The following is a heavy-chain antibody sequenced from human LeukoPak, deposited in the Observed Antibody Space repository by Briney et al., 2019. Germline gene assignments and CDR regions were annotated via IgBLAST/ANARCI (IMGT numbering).Heavy chain of an antibody. CDR1: GFTFSSAW. CDR3: ATQAYCSRGTCAGYDY. CDR2: IKSKTDGGTT. D-gene: IGHD2-15*01. J-gene: IGHJ4*02. V-gene: IGHV3-15*01. Sequence: GGSLRLSCTTSGFTFSSAWLNWVRLAPGKGLEWVGRIKSKTDGGTTDYAAPVKGRVTISRDDSKSAVYLQMNSLKVEDTAVYYCATQAYCSRGTCAGYDYWGRGTLVTVSS.